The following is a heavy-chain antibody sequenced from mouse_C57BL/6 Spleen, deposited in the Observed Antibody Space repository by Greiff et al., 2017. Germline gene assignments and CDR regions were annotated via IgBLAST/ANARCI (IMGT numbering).Heavy chain of an antibody. CDR1: GYTFTSYT. CDR3: GRPYGPWYFDV. Sequence: VQLQQSGAELARPGASVKMSCKASGYTFTSYTMHWVKQRPGQGLEWIGYINPSSGYTKYNQKFKDKATLTEDKSSSTAYMQLSSLTSEDSAVYYCGRPYGPWYFDVWGTGTTVTVSS. CDR2: INPSSGYT. V-gene: IGHV1-4*01. J-gene: IGHJ1*03. D-gene: IGHD1-1*02.